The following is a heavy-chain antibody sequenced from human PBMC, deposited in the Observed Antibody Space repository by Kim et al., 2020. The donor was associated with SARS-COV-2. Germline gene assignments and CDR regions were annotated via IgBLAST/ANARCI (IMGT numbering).Heavy chain of an antibody. Sequence: SDTLSLTCTVSGVSISSGGYYWSWIRQHPGKGLEWIGYIYYSGSTYYNPSLKSRVTISVDTSKNQFSLKLSSVTAADTAVYYCAGVEWQQLALDYWGQGTLVTVSS. CDR3: AGVEWQQLALDY. D-gene: IGHD6-13*01. J-gene: IGHJ4*02. CDR2: IYYSGST. V-gene: IGHV4-31*03. CDR1: GVSISSGGYY.